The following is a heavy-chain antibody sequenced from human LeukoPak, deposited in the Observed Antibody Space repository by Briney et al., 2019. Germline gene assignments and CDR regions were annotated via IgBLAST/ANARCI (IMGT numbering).Heavy chain of an antibody. CDR2: IYHSGST. CDR3: ARDFHSGSYPDAFDI. V-gene: IGHV4-4*02. D-gene: IGHD1-26*01. CDR1: GGSISSSNW. Sequence: SGTLSLTCAVSGGSISSSNWWSWVRQPPGKGLEWIGEIYHSGSTNYNPSLKSRATISVDKSKNQFSLKLSSVTAADTAVYYCARDFHSGSYPDAFDIWGQGTMVTVSS. J-gene: IGHJ3*02.